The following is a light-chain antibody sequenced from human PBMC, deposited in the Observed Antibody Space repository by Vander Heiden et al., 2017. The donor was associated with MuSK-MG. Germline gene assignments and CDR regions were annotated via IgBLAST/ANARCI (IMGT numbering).Light chain of an antibody. V-gene: IGLV2-14*02. CDR3: SSKTGISTLVL. Sequence: QSALTQPASVSGSPGQSITISCTGTSSDVGSFNLVSWYQQHPGKAPKLLIYEVHNRPSGVANRFSGSKSGTTASLTIAGLQAEDEADYYCSSKTGISTLVLFGGGTKVTVL. CDR2: EVH. CDR1: SSDVGSFNL. J-gene: IGLJ3*02.